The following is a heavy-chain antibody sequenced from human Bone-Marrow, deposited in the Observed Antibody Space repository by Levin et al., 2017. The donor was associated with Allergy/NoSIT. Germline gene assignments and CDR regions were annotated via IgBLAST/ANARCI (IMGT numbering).Heavy chain of an antibody. Sequence: TLSLTCTVSGGSISSGGYYWNWIRQYSGKGLEWIGYIYSSGSTYYNPSLKSRVTISVDTSKKQFSLKLSSVTAADTAVYYCARGTRTIFGVIYFDYWGQGTLVTASS. CDR1: GGSISSGGYY. D-gene: IGHD3-3*01. V-gene: IGHV4-31*03. J-gene: IGHJ4*02. CDR2: IYSSGST. CDR3: ARGTRTIFGVIYFDY.